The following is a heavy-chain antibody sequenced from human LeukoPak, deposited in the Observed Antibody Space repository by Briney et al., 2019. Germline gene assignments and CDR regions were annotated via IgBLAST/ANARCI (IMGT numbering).Heavy chain of an antibody. CDR2: INSDGSNS. V-gene: IGHV3-74*01. D-gene: IGHD3-16*01. J-gene: IGHJ3*02. Sequence: GGSLKLSCAASGFTFSSYWIHWVRQAPGKGLVWVSRINSDGSNSIYGDSVKGRFTISRDNAKNTLYLQLSGLRADDTAVYYCARGGGDHAFDIWGQGTMVTVSS. CDR3: ARGGGDHAFDI. CDR1: GFTFSSYW.